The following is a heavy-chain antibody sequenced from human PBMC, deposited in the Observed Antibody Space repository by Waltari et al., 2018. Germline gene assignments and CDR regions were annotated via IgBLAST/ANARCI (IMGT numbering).Heavy chain of an antibody. J-gene: IGHJ4*02. Sequence: QVQLQQWGAGLLKPSETLSLTCAVYGGSFRGSYWSWIRQPPGKGLEWIGEINHSGSTNYNPSLKSRVTISVDTSKNQFSLKLSSVTAADTAVYYCARSKRVQLPYDYWGQGTLVTVSS. CDR2: INHSGST. V-gene: IGHV4-34*01. CDR1: GGSFRGSY. D-gene: IGHD2-2*01. CDR3: ARSKRVQLPYDY.